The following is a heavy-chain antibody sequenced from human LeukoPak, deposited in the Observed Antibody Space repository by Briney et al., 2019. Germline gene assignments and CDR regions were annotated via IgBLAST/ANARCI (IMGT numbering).Heavy chain of an antibody. CDR1: GGSISSSSYY. CDR2: IYYSGST. Sequence: SETLSLTRTVSGGSISSSSYYWGWIRQPPGKGLEWIGSIYYSGSTYYNPSLKSRVTISVDTSKNQFSLKLSSVTAADTAVYYCARGRLGEWEPFDYWGQGTLVTVSS. D-gene: IGHD1-26*01. V-gene: IGHV4-39*07. J-gene: IGHJ4*02. CDR3: ARGRLGEWEPFDY.